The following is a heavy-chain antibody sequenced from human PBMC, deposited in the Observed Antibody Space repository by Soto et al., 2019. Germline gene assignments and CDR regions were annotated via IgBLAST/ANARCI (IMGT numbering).Heavy chain of an antibody. CDR3: AREGILGYCSSTSCNRAFDI. CDR2: INPNSGGT. V-gene: IGHV1-2*04. J-gene: IGHJ3*02. D-gene: IGHD2-2*01. CDR1: GYTFTGYY. Sequence: GASVKVSCKASGYTFTGYYMHCVRQAPGQGLEWMGWINPNSGGTNYAQKFQGWVTMTRDTSISTAYMELSRLRSDDTAVYYCAREGILGYCSSTSCNRAFDIWGQGTMVTVSS.